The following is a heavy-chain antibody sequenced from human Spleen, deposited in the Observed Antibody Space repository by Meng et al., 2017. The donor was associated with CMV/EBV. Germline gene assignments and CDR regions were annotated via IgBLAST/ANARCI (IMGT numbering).Heavy chain of an antibody. CDR2: ISTTSAYI. CDR1: GFRFSDYY. J-gene: IGHJ6*02. D-gene: IGHD3-16*01. CDR3: ARSWDGMDV. V-gene: IGHV3-11*06. Sequence: LSLTCAASGFRFSDYYMSWIRQAPGKGLEWVSSISTTSAYIYYADSLKGRFTISRDNAKNSLYLQMNSLKAEDTAVYYCARSWDGMDVWGQGTTVTVSS.